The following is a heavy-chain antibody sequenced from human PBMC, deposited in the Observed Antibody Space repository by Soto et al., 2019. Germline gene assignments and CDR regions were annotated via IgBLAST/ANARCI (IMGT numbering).Heavy chain of an antibody. Sequence: SETLSLTCTVSGGSISSGDYYWSWIRQPPGKGLEWIGYIYYSGSTYYNPSLKSRVTISVDTSKNQFSLKLSSVTAADTAVYYCARGTLLWFGKNYGKDVWGQGTTVTVSS. J-gene: IGHJ6*02. V-gene: IGHV4-30-4*01. D-gene: IGHD3-10*01. CDR3: ARGTLLWFGKNYGKDV. CDR1: GGSISSGDYY. CDR2: IYYSGST.